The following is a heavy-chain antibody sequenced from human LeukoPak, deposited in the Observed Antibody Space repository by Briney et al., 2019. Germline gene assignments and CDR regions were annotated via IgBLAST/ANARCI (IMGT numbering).Heavy chain of an antibody. D-gene: IGHD3-10*01. Sequence: GGSLRLSCAASGFTFSSYWMTWVRQVPGKGLEWVANIKQDGSVKFYVDSVEGRFTISRDNAKNSLFLQMNGLRAEDTAVYYCARAPGSGTYWGNTYYYYMDVWGIGTTVTVSS. CDR1: GFTFSSYW. CDR2: IKQDGSVK. CDR3: ARAPGSGTYWGNTYYYYMDV. J-gene: IGHJ6*03. V-gene: IGHV3-7*01.